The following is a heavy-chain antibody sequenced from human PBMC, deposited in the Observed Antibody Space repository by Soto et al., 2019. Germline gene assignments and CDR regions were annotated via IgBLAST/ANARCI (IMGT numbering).Heavy chain of an antibody. CDR1: GGTFSSYT. CDR3: ARGYYDILTGYAGMDV. CDR2: IIPILGIA. Sequence: QVQLVQSGAEVKKPGSSVKVSCKASGGTFSSYTISWVRQAPGQGLEWMGRIIPILGIANYAQKFQGRVTITADKSTSTAYMELSSLRSEDTAVYYCARGYYDILTGYAGMDVWGQGTTVTVSS. J-gene: IGHJ6*02. V-gene: IGHV1-69*02. D-gene: IGHD3-9*01.